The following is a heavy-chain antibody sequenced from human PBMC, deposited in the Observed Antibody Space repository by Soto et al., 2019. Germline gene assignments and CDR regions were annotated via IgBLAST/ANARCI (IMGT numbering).Heavy chain of an antibody. D-gene: IGHD3-10*01. CDR3: AKVWFGDVQDY. J-gene: IGHJ4*02. Sequence: GGSLRLSCAASGFTFSSYAMSWVRQAPGKGLEWVSSVGRNGGSTYYVDSVKGRFTISRDNSKNTLSLQMNSLSAEDTAVDYCAKVWFGDVQDYWGQGTLVTVSS. CDR2: VGRNGGST. CDR1: GFTFSSYA. V-gene: IGHV3-23*01.